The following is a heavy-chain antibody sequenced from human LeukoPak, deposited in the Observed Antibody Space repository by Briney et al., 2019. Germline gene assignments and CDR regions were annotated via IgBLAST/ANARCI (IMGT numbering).Heavy chain of an antibody. CDR1: GATFSNYW. V-gene: IGHV3-7*01. CDR3: AELGITMIGGV. Sequence: GGSLRLYCAASGATFSNYWMSWVRQAPGKGLEWVANIKEDAGEIYYVDSVKGRFTISRDNAKNSVHLQMDSLRADDTAVYYCAELGITMIGGVWGKGTTVTISS. CDR2: IKEDAGEI. D-gene: IGHD3-10*02. J-gene: IGHJ6*04.